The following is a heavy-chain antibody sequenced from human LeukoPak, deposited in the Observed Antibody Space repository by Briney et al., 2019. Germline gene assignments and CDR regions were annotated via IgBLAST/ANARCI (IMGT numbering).Heavy chain of an antibody. CDR2: IRSKAYGGAT. CDR3: TRVNYYDSTAFYYGYFEY. V-gene: IGHV3-49*04. Sequence: PGRSLRLSCTTSGFNFGDYAMSWVRQAPGKGPEWVGFIRSKAYGGATTYAASVTGRFTISRDDSKSTAYLQMNSLEIEDTAIYYCTRVNYYDSTAFYYGYFEYWGQGTLVTVSS. D-gene: IGHD3-22*01. J-gene: IGHJ4*02. CDR1: GFNFGDYA.